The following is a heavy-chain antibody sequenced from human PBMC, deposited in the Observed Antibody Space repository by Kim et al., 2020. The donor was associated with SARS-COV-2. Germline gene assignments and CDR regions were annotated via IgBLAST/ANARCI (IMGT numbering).Heavy chain of an antibody. D-gene: IGHD6-6*01. V-gene: IGHV5-51*01. J-gene: IGHJ6*02. CDR2: IYPADSDI. CDR3: ARLWRGSKYSSSGGLDV. CDR1: GYNFTYYW. Sequence: GESLKISCEGSGYNFTYYWIGWVRRMPGKGLEWMGIIYPADSDIRYSPSFQGQVTISVDKSITTAYLQWRSLKASDTAMYYCARLWRGSKYSSSGGLDVWGQGTTVSVSS.